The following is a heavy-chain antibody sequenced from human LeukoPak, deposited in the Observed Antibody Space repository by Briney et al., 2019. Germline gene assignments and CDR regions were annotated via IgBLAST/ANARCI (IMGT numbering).Heavy chain of an antibody. Sequence: ASVKVSCKASGYTFTSYYMHWVRQAPGQGLEWMGWINPNSGGTNYAQKFQGRVTMTRDTSISTAYMELSRLRSDDTAVYYCARDPSAMGPPDVWGQGTMVTVSS. CDR1: GYTFTSYY. CDR3: ARDPSAMGPPDV. CDR2: INPNSGGT. J-gene: IGHJ6*02. V-gene: IGHV1-2*02. D-gene: IGHD5-18*01.